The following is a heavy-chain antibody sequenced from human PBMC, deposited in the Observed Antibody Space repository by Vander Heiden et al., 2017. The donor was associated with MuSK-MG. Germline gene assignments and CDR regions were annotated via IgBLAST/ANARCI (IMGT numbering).Heavy chain of an antibody. D-gene: IGHD3-22*01. CDR2: IWYDGSNK. CDR3: AKDGDYYDSSGYLDHMDV. V-gene: IGHV3-33*06. J-gene: IGHJ6*03. Sequence: QVQLVESGGGVVQPGRSLRLSCAASGFTFSSYGMHWVRQAPGKGLGWGAVIWYDGSNKYYADAGKGRVTIARDNSKNTLYLQMNSLRAEDTAVYYCAKDGDYYDSSGYLDHMDVWGKGTTVTVSS. CDR1: GFTFSSYG.